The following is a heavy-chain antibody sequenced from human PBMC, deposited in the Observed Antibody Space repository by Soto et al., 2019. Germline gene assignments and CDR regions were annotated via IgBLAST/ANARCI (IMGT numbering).Heavy chain of an antibody. CDR2: FDPEDGET. J-gene: IGHJ6*02. CDR1: GYTLTELS. Sequence: ASVKVSCKVSGYTLTELSMHWVRQAPGKGLEWMGGFDPEDGETIYAQKFQGRVTMTEDTSTDTAYMELSSLRSEDTAVYYCATTYGSGSFIGMDVWGQGTTVTVSS. D-gene: IGHD3-10*01. V-gene: IGHV1-24*01. CDR3: ATTYGSGSFIGMDV.